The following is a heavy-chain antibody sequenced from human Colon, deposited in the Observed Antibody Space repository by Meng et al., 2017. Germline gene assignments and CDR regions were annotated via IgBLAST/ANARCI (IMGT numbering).Heavy chain of an antibody. CDR2: MNQDGSTI. CDR1: GFTFSSSW. J-gene: IGHJ3*02. D-gene: IGHD5-18*01. V-gene: IGHV3-7*01. Sequence: GESLKISCVASGFTFSSSWMTWVRQAPGKGLEWVANMNQDGSTINYVDSVRGRFTISRDYTRNSLYVQMNRLRADDTGVYYCARDPGYAAFDIWGQGTKVTVSS. CDR3: ARDPGYAAFDI.